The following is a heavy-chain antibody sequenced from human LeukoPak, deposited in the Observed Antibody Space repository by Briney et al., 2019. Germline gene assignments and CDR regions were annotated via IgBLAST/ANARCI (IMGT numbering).Heavy chain of an antibody. Sequence: SVKVSCKASGYTFTGYYMHWVRQAPGQGLEWMGRIIPILGIANYAQKFQGRVTITADKSTSTAYMELSSLRSEDTAVYYCARAKIAAENFDYWGQGTLVTVSS. CDR3: ARAKIAAENFDY. CDR2: IIPILGIA. J-gene: IGHJ4*02. V-gene: IGHV1-69*02. D-gene: IGHD6-13*01. CDR1: GYTFTGYY.